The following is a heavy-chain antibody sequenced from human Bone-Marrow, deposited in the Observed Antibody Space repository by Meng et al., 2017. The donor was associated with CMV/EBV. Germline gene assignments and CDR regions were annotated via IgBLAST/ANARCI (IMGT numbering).Heavy chain of an antibody. CDR3: AREDIVVVPAALKGYNWFDP. J-gene: IGHJ5*02. CDR1: GGSVSGGSYY. V-gene: IGHV4-61*01. Sequence: SETLSLTCTVSGGSVSGGSYYWSWIRQPPGKGLEWIGYIYYTTSTNFNPSLKSRVTISVDTSQNQFSLKLSSVTAADTAVYYCAREDIVVVPAALKGYNWFDPWGQGTLVTVSS. D-gene: IGHD2-2*01. CDR2: IYYTTST.